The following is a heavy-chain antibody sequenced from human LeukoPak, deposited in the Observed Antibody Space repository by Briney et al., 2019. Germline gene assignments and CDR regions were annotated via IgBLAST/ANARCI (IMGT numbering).Heavy chain of an antibody. CDR3: AKPRSSSGSDWYLFDS. Sequence: PGGSLRLPCAASGFSFSTHAMSWVRQVPEKGLEWVTAISGSGGTTYYADSVRGRFIISRDNSKNTLYLQMNSLRDEDSAIFYCAKPRSSSGSDWYLFDSWGQGTPVTVSS. V-gene: IGHV3-23*01. J-gene: IGHJ4*02. D-gene: IGHD6-25*01. CDR2: ISGSGGTT. CDR1: GFSFSTHA.